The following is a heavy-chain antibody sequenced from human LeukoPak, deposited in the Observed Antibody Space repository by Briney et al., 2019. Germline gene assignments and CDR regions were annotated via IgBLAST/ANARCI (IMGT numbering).Heavy chain of an antibody. D-gene: IGHD1-1*01. CDR2: IYHSGST. J-gene: IGHJ3*02. CDR1: GGSISSSNW. V-gene: IGHV4-4*02. Sequence: PSETLSLTCAVSGGSISSSNWWSWVRQPPGKGLEWIGEIYHSGSTNYNPSLKSRVTISVDKSKNQFSLKLSSVTAADTAVYYCARREGTTGVHDAFDIWGQGTMVTVSS. CDR3: ARREGTTGVHDAFDI.